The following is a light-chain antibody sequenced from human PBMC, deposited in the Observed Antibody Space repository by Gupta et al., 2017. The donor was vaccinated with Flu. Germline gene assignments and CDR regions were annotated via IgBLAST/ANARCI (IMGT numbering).Light chain of an antibody. Sequence: DIQMTQSPSVVSASVGDRVTITCRASEGISTSLAWYRQMPGKAPKLLIYDASTLETGVPPRFSGTGAGTDFTLTINSLQPEDFATYYCQQSNKFPFTFGPGTKVDFK. CDR3: QQSNKFPFT. CDR2: DAS. CDR1: EGISTS. J-gene: IGKJ3*01. V-gene: IGKV1-12*02.